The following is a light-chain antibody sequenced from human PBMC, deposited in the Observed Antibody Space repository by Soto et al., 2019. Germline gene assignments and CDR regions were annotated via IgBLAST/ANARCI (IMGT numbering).Light chain of an antibody. V-gene: IGKV1-5*03. CDR2: QAS. CDR1: QSISRQ. CDR3: LQYQSYWP. Sequence: DIQMTQSPSTLSASVGDRVSITCRASQSISRQLAWYQQKPGKAPNLLIYQASNLETGVPSRFTGSGSGTELTLTIRSLQPDCLATYYCLQYQSYWPFGQGTKVEVK. J-gene: IGKJ1*01.